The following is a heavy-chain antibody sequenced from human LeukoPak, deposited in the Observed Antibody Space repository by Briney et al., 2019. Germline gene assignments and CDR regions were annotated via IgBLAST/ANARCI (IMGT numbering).Heavy chain of an antibody. V-gene: IGHV3-9*03. CDR2: ISWDSGKT. Sequence: GGSLRLSCAASGFTFHDYGMHWVRQVPGKGLEWVSSISWDSGKTYYGDSVKGRFTISRDNAKNSLFLQMDSLTIEDMALYYCAKGHYRPGPLDASGVWGQGTMVTVSS. CDR1: GFTFHDYG. D-gene: IGHD1-14*01. CDR3: AKGHYRPGPLDASGV. J-gene: IGHJ3*01.